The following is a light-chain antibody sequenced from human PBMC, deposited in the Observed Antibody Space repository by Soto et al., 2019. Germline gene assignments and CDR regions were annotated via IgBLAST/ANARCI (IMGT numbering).Light chain of an antibody. CDR1: QSVSSW. CDR3: QQYYSYWT. V-gene: IGKV1-5*03. CDR2: KAS. Sequence: DIQMTQSPSTLSASVGDRVTITCRASQSVSSWLSWYQQKPGKAPKLLIYKASSLESGDPSRFSGSGSGTDFTPTISRLQPDDFASYYCQQYYSYWTFGQGTKVEIK. J-gene: IGKJ1*01.